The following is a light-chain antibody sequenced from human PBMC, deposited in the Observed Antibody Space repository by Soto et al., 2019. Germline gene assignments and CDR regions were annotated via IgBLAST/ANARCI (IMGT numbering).Light chain of an antibody. V-gene: IGKV1-5*03. J-gene: IGKJ1*01. Sequence: DIQMTQSPSTLSASVGDRVTITCWASQSIDRWLAWFQQKPGKAPDLLIYEASSLESGVPSRFSGSGSGTEFTLTISSLQPDDFATYYCQQYTSYSAGTFGQGTKVEIK. CDR2: EAS. CDR3: QQYTSYSAGT. CDR1: QSIDRW.